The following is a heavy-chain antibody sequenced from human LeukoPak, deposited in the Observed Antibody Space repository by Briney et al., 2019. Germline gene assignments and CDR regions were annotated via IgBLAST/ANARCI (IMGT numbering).Heavy chain of an antibody. CDR1: GFTFSSYG. CDR2: IRYDGSNR. V-gene: IGHV3-30*02. Sequence: GGSLRLSCAASGFTFSSYGMHWVRQAPGKGLEWVAFIRYDGSNRYYADSVKGRFTISRDNSKNTLYLQMNSLRAEDTAVYYCARDRPANYYDRGAFDVWGQGTMVTVSS. J-gene: IGHJ3*01. CDR3: ARDRPANYYDRGAFDV. D-gene: IGHD3-22*01.